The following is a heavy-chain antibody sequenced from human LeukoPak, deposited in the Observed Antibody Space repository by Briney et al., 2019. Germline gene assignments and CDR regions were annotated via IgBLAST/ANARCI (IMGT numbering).Heavy chain of an antibody. CDR1: GFTFSTYW. Sequence: GGSLRLSCAASGFTFSTYWMHWARQAPGKGLVWVSRFNSDGRSTDYADSVKGRFTISRDNAKNTLYLQMNSLRAEDTAVYYCARGRYYLDSWGQGTLVTVSS. CDR2: FNSDGRST. CDR3: ARGRYYLDS. V-gene: IGHV3-74*01. J-gene: IGHJ4*02. D-gene: IGHD4-17*01.